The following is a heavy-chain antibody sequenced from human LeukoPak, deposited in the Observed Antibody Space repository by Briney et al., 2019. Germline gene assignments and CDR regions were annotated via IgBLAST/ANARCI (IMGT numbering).Heavy chain of an antibody. V-gene: IGHV4-59*08. Sequence: SETLSLTCTVSGGSISSYYWSWIRQPPGKGLEWIGYIYYSGSTNYNPSLKSRVTISVDTSKNQFSLKLSSVTAADTAVYYCVSRRVRGVIGPGAFDIWGQGTMVTVSS. CDR2: IYYSGST. CDR3: VSRRVRGVIGPGAFDI. CDR1: GGSISSYY. J-gene: IGHJ3*02. D-gene: IGHD3-10*01.